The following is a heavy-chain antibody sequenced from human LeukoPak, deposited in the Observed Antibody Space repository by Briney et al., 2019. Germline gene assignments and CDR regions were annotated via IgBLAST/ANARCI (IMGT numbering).Heavy chain of an antibody. J-gene: IGHJ6*03. CDR2: ISYDGSNE. V-gene: IGHV3-30*04. Sequence: GGSLRLSCAASGFTFSSYVMHWVRQAPGKGLEWVAIISYDGSNEYYADSVKGRFTISRDNSKNTLYLQMNSLRAADTAVYYCARDPPYHYDIYYYYMDVWGKGTTVTVSS. CDR3: ARDPPYHYDIYYYYMDV. CDR1: GFTFSSYV. D-gene: IGHD3-22*01.